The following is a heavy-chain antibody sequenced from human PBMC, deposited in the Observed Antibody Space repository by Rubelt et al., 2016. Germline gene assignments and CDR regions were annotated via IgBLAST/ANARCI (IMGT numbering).Heavy chain of an antibody. Sequence: QVQLVESGGGVVQPGRSLRLSCAASGFTFSSYAMHWVRQAPGKGLEWVAVISYDGSSKYYADSVKGRFTISRDNSKNTLYVEMNRLGADDTAVYYCARGHVGGIAVAAPCDYWGQGTLVTVSS. CDR1: GFTFSSYA. CDR3: ARGHVGGIAVAAPCDY. CDR2: ISYDGSSK. D-gene: IGHD6-19*01. V-gene: IGHV3-30*04. J-gene: IGHJ4*02.